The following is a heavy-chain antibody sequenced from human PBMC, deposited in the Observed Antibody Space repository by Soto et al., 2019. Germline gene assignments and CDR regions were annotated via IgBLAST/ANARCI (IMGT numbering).Heavy chain of an antibody. CDR3: ATLTGTTGYFDY. D-gene: IGHD1-20*01. J-gene: IGHJ4*02. CDR1: GFTFSSYA. CDR2: ISYDGSNK. V-gene: IGHV3-30-3*01. Sequence: GGSLRLSCAASGFTFSSYAMHWVRQAPGKGLEWVAVISYDGSNKYYADSVKGRFTISRDNSKNTLYLQMNSLRAEDTAVYYCATLTGTTGYFDYWGQGTLVTVSS.